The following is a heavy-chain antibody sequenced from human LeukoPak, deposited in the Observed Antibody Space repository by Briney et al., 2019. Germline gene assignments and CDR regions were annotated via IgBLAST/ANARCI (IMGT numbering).Heavy chain of an antibody. V-gene: IGHV4-61*02. Sequence: SQTLSLTCTVSGASISSGVYYWGWIRQPAGKGLEWIGRLYTSGSTRYNPSLKGRVTISMDKSKNQFSLEMTSVTAADTAVYYCARDYYDSSGSINWFDLWGQGTLVTVSS. CDR2: LYTSGST. J-gene: IGHJ5*02. CDR3: ARDYYDSSGSINWFDL. CDR1: GASISSGVYY. D-gene: IGHD3-22*01.